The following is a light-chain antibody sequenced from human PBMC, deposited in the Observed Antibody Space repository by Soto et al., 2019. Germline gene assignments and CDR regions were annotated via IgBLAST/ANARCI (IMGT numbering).Light chain of an antibody. CDR1: QSISSY. J-gene: IGKJ5*01. CDR2: DAS. CDR3: QHRSNWPT. V-gene: IGKV3-11*01. Sequence: EIVLTQSPATLSVSPGERATLSCRASQSISSYLTWYQHKPGQAPRLLIYDASNRATGIPARFSGSGSGTDFTLTISRLEPEDFAGYYFQHRSNWPTFSQGTRLEIK.